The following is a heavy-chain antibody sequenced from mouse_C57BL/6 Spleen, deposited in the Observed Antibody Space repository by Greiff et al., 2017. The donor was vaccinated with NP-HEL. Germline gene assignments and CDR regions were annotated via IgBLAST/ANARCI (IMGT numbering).Heavy chain of an antibody. D-gene: IGHD2-1*01. CDR3: ASKGNSWFAY. Sequence: EVQVVESGGDLVKPGGSLKLSCAASGFTFSSYGMSWVRQTPDKRLEWVATISSGGSYTYYPDSVKGRFTISRDNAKNTLYLQMSSLKSEDTAMYYCASKGNSWFAYWGQGTLVTVSA. V-gene: IGHV5-6*01. CDR2: ISSGGSYT. CDR1: GFTFSSYG. J-gene: IGHJ3*01.